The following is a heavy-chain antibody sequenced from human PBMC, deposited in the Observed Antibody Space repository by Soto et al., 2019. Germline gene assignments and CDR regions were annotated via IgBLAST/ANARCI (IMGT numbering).Heavy chain of an antibody. J-gene: IGHJ4*02. D-gene: IGHD4-17*01. CDR1: GGTFSSYT. CDR2: IIPILGIA. Sequence: QVQLVQSGAEVKKPGSSVKVSCKASGGTFSSYTISWVRQAPGQGLEWMGRIIPILGIANYAQKFQGRVTIPADKSTSTAYMELSSLRSEDTAVYYCARDRETVSGFDYWGQGTLVTVSS. V-gene: IGHV1-69*08. CDR3: ARDRETVSGFDY.